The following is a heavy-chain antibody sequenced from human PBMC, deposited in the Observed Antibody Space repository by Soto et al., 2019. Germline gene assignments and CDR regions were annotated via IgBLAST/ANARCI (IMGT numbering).Heavy chain of an antibody. CDR1: GGSISSGGYY. V-gene: IGHV4-31*03. CDR3: ARAYGDYAGVGGFSDP. Sequence: QVQLQESGPGLVKPSQTLSLTCTVSGGSISSGGYYWSWIRQHPGKGLEWIGYIYYSGSTYYNPSLKSRFTISVETSKNQFSLKVSAVTAADTAVYYCARAYGDYAGVGGFSDPWGQGTLVTVSS. J-gene: IGHJ5*02. CDR2: IYYSGST. D-gene: IGHD4-17*01.